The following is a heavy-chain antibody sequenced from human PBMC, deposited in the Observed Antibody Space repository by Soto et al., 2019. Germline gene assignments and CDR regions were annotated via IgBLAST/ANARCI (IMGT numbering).Heavy chain of an antibody. CDR1: GYTFTGYY. CDR3: ARVVGPTTYCSSTSCYRDDAFDI. V-gene: IGHV1-2*04. D-gene: IGHD2-2*01. Sequence: QVQLVQSGAEVKKPGASVKVSCKASGYTFTGYYMHWVRQAPGQGLEWMGWINPNSGGTNYAQKFQGWVTITRDTSISTAYMELSRLRSDDTAVYYCARVVGPTTYCSSTSCYRDDAFDIWGQGTMVTVSS. J-gene: IGHJ3*02. CDR2: INPNSGGT.